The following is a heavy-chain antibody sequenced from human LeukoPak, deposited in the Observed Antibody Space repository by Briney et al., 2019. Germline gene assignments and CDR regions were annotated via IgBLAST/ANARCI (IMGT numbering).Heavy chain of an antibody. D-gene: IGHD6-13*01. V-gene: IGHV1-69*05. CDR3: ARTLYSSSWYVGNWFDP. Sequence: GASVKVSCKASGGTFSSYAISWVRQAPGQGLEWMGGIIPIFGTANYAQKFQGRVTITRDTSASTAYMELSSLRSEDTAVYYCARTLYSSSWYVGNWFDPWGQGTLVTVSS. CDR1: GGTFSSYA. CDR2: IIPIFGTA. J-gene: IGHJ5*02.